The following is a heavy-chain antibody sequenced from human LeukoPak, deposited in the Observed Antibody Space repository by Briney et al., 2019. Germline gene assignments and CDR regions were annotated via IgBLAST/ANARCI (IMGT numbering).Heavy chain of an antibody. CDR2: IYYSGST. D-gene: IGHD6-19*01. CDR3: ARRSAVAGYFDY. CDR1: GGSISSYY. Sequence: SETLSLTCTVSGGSISSYYWSWIRQPPGKGLEWIGYIYYSGSTNYNPSLKSRVTISVDTSKNQFPLKLSSVTAADTAVYYCARRSAVAGYFDYWGQGTLVTVSS. J-gene: IGHJ4*02. V-gene: IGHV4-59*08.